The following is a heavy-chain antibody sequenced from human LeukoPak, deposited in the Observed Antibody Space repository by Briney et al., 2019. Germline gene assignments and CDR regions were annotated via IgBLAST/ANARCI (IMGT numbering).Heavy chain of an antibody. CDR2: ISGSGGST. Sequence: GGSLRLSCAASGFTFSRYGMSWVCQAPGKWLEWVSAISGSGGSTYYADSVKGRFTISRDNSKNTLYLQMNSLRAEDTAVYYCAKDHDYYDSSGYCFDYWGQGTLVTVSS. CDR3: AKDHDYYDSSGYCFDY. CDR1: GFTFSRYG. J-gene: IGHJ4*02. D-gene: IGHD3-22*01. V-gene: IGHV3-23*01.